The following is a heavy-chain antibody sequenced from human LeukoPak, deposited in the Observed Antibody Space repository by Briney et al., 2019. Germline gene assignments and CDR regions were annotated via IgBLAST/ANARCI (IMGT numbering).Heavy chain of an antibody. CDR1: GVSISSSSYY. D-gene: IGHD3-22*01. V-gene: IGHV4-39*01. CDR3: ARRGDSSGNDAFDI. Sequence: SETLSLTCTVSGVSISSSSYYWGWLRQPPGKGREWIGSIYYSGSTYYNPSLKSRVTISVDTSKNQFSLKLSSVTAADTAVYYCARRGDSSGNDAFDIWGQGTMVTVSS. J-gene: IGHJ3*02. CDR2: IYYSGST.